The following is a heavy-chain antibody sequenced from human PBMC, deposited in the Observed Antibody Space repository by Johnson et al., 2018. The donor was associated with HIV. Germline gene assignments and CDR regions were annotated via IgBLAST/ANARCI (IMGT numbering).Heavy chain of an antibody. D-gene: IGHD6-13*01. CDR2: ISGSGGST. CDR3: AKDRASSSWYGWDAFDI. CDR1: GFTLGDYA. J-gene: IGHJ3*02. Sequence: VQLVESGGDLVQPGRSLRLSCTASGFTLGDYAVSWIRQAPGKGLEWVSAISGSGGSTYYADSVKGRFTISRDNSKNTLYLRMNSLRAEDTAVYYCAKDRASSSWYGWDAFDIWGQGTMVTVSS. V-gene: IGHV3-23*04.